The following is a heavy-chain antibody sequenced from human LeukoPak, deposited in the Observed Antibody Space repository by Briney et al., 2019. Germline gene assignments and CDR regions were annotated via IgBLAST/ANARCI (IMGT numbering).Heavy chain of an antibody. CDR2: ISTSSTFI. V-gene: IGHV3-21*01. D-gene: IGHD2/OR15-2a*01. CDR1: GFGLSSYD. Sequence: GGSLRLSCAASGFGLSSYDMNWVRQAPGKGLEWVSSISTSSTFIYYTYSVKGRFTISRDNAKNSLYLQMNSLSAEDTAVYYCARADCSSSTCYLRSSWFDPWGQGTLVTVSS. CDR3: ARADCSSSTCYLRSSWFDP. J-gene: IGHJ5*02.